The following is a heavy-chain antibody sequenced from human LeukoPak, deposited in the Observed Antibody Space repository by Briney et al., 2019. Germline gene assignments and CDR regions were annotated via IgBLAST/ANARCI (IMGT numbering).Heavy chain of an antibody. CDR2: ITGSGDIT. J-gene: IGHJ4*02. D-gene: IGHD3-9*01. V-gene: IGHV3-23*01. CDR3: AKWGDFDILTGYYVPDF. Sequence: GGSLRLSCAASGFIFRNYAMSWVRQAPGKRLEWVSAITGSGDITYYADSVKGRFTISRDDSKNTLYVEMNTLRAEDTAVYYRAKWGDFDILTGYYVPDFWGQGTLVTVSS. CDR1: GFIFRNYA.